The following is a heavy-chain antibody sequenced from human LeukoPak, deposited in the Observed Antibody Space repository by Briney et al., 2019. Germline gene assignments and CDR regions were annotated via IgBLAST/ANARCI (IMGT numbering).Heavy chain of an antibody. J-gene: IGHJ4*02. CDR1: GGSISGYY. CDR3: ARGGSSIGAGGSYDY. Sequence: SETLSLTCTVSGGSISGYYWSWIRQPPGKGLEWIGNIHYSGSTNYNPSLKSRATMSVDTSKNQFSLKLSSVTAADTAVYYCARGGSSIGAGGSYDYWGQGTLVTVSS. CDR2: IHYSGST. D-gene: IGHD1-26*01. V-gene: IGHV4-59*01.